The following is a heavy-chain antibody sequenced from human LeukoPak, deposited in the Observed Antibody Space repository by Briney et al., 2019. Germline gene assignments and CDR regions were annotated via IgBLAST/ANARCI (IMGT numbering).Heavy chain of an antibody. J-gene: IGHJ6*03. D-gene: IGHD1-26*01. CDR3: ARDTGWELGGYYYYYMDV. CDR2: INPNSGGT. V-gene: IGHV1-2*02. CDR1: GYTFTGYY. Sequence: ASVKVSCKASGYTFTGYYMHWVRQAPGHGLEWMGWINPNSGGTNYAQKFQGRVTMTRDTSISTAYMELSRLRSDDTAVYYCARDTGWELGGYYYYYMDVWGKGTTVTVSS.